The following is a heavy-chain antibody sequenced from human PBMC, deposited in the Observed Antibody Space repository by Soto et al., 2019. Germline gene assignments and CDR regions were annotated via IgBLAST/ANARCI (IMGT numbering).Heavy chain of an antibody. J-gene: IGHJ5*02. CDR2: IYYSGST. Sequence: SETLSLTCTVSGGSISSYYWSWIRQPPGKGLEWIGYIYYSGSTNYNPSLKSRVTISVDTSKNQFSLKLSSVTAADTAVYYCASTHYNWNWFDPWGQGTLVTVSS. CDR3: ASTHYNWNWFDP. CDR1: GGSISSYY. D-gene: IGHD1-20*01. V-gene: IGHV4-59*01.